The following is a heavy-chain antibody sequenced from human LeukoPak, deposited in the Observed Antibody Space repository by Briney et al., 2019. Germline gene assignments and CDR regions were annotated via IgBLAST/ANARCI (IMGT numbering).Heavy chain of an antibody. CDR2: IKEDGTQK. Sequence: PGGSLRLSCAASAFTFSSYWMTWVRQAPGKGLEWVANIKEDGTQKNYVESVNGRFTISRDNAENSLYLQMNSLRAEDTAVYYCTRSFEDWGQGTLVTVSS. J-gene: IGHJ4*02. CDR1: AFTFSSYW. CDR3: TRSFED. V-gene: IGHV3-7*03.